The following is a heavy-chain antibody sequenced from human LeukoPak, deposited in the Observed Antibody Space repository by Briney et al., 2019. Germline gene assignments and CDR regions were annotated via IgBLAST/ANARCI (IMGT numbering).Heavy chain of an antibody. CDR3: ARDFEGSGSYYGGLDY. D-gene: IGHD3-10*01. CDR2: ISYDGSNK. CDR1: GFTFSSYA. V-gene: IGHV3-30*04. Sequence: PGRSLRLSCAASGFTFSSYAMHWVRQAPGKGLEWVAVISYDGSNKYYADSVKGRLTISRDNSKNTLYLQMNSLRAEDTAVYYCARDFEGSGSYYGGLDYWGQGTLVTVSS. J-gene: IGHJ4*02.